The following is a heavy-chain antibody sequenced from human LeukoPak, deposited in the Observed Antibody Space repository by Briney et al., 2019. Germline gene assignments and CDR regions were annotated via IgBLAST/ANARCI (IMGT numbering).Heavy chain of an antibody. CDR2: IYYSGST. D-gene: IGHD6-19*01. V-gene: IGHV4-59*08. Sequence: SETLSLTCSVSGGSISIYYWTWIRQIPGKGLEWIGYIYYSGSTNYNPSLRSRVTISVDTPKNQFSLNLTSVTAADTAVYYCARQGRAGTTFDYWGQGTLVTASS. J-gene: IGHJ4*02. CDR1: GGSISIYY. CDR3: ARQGRAGTTFDY.